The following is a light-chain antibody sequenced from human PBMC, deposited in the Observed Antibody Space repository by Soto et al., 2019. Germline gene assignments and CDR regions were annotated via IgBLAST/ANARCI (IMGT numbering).Light chain of an antibody. CDR3: QQRSNWVLT. J-gene: IGKJ4*01. Sequence: EIVLTQSPATLSLSPGERATLSCRAGQSVSSYLAWYQQKPGQAPRLLIYDASNRATGIPARFSGSGSGTDFTLTISSLEPEDFAVYYCQQRSNWVLTFGGGTKVDIK. CDR1: QSVSSY. V-gene: IGKV3-11*01. CDR2: DAS.